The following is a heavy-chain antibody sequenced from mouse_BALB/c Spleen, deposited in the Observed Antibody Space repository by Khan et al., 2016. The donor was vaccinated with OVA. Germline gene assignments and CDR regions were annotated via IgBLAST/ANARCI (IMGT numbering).Heavy chain of an antibody. CDR2: ILPGRNNS. CDR1: GYTFSSYW. V-gene: IGHV1-9*01. D-gene: IGHD4-1*01. CDR3: ARGAGTTYGMDY. Sequence: QVQLQQPGAELMKPGASVKISCKATGYTFSSYWIEWVKQRPGHGLEWIGEILPGRNNSNYNEKFKGKATFTADTSSNIAYMQLSSLTSEDSAVYVCARGAGTTYGMDYWGQGTSVTVSS. J-gene: IGHJ4*01.